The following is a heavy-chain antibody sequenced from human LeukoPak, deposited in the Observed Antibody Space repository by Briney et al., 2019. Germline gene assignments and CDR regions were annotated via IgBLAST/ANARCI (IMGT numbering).Heavy chain of an antibody. CDR3: ASGRWLLLRNHLDY. CDR2: IYHTEST. CDR1: GDSISSNNW. Sequence: SETLSLTCAVSGDSISSNNWWNWVRQPPGKGLECIGEIYHTESTNYNPSLKGRVTISVDKSKNHFSLHLSSVTAADTAVYYCASGRWLLLRNHLDYWGQGTQVTVSS. V-gene: IGHV4-4*02. J-gene: IGHJ4*02. D-gene: IGHD3-3*01.